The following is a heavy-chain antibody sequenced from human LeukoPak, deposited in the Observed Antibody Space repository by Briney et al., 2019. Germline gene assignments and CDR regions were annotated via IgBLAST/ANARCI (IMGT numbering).Heavy chain of an antibody. CDR2: INHSGST. J-gene: IGHJ4*02. D-gene: IGHD3-3*01. CDR1: GGSFSGYY. V-gene: IGHV4-34*01. Sequence: PSETLSLTCAVYGGSFSGYYWSWIRQPPEKGLEWIGEINHSGSTNYNPSLKSRVTISVDTSKNQFSLKLSSVTAADTAVYYCARQYDFWSGYSKGPFDYWGQGTLVTVSS. CDR3: ARQYDFWSGYSKGPFDY.